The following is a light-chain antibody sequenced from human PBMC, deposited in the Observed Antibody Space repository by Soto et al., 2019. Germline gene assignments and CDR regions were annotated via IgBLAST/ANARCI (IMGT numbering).Light chain of an antibody. CDR2: GAS. J-gene: IGKJ2*01. CDR3: QQGRNWPLT. V-gene: IGKV3-15*01. Sequence: EIVMTQSPATLSVSPGESATLSCRASQRISSELAWYQQKPGQPPRLLIYGASTRATGVPARFTGSGSGSDFTLSISGLQSEDVAVYYCQQGRNWPLTFGQGTRLEI. CDR1: QRISSE.